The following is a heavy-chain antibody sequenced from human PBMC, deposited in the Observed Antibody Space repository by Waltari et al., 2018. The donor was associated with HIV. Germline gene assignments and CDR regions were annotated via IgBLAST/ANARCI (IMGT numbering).Heavy chain of an antibody. Sequence: QVQLVESGGGVVQPGRYRRLSCAAAGFTFSGHGMHWVRQAPGKGLEWVAVTSYDGSDKYYADSVKGRFTISRDNSKNTLYLQMNSLRAEDTAVFYCAKDLAAVAGILGFDSWGQGTQVTVSS. J-gene: IGHJ4*02. CDR2: TSYDGSDK. D-gene: IGHD6-19*01. V-gene: IGHV3-30*18. CDR3: AKDLAAVAGILGFDS. CDR1: GFTFSGHG.